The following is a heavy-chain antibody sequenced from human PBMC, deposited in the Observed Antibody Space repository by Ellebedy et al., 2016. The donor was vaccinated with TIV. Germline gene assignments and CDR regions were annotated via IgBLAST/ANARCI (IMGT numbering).Heavy chain of an antibody. CDR2: IKSKTDGGTT. J-gene: IGHJ4*02. CDR1: GFTFSNAW. Sequence: GGSLRLSCAASGFTFSNAWMSWVRHALGKVPEWVGRIKSKTDGGTTDYAAPVKGRFTISRDDSKNTLYLQMNSLKTEDTAVYYCTTGKQLWLSNGYFDSWGQGTLVTVSS. V-gene: IGHV3-15*01. CDR3: TTGKQLWLSNGYFDS. D-gene: IGHD5-18*01.